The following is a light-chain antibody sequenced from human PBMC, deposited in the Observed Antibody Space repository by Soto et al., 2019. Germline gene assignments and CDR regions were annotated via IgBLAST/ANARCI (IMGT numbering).Light chain of an antibody. V-gene: IGKV3-20*01. CDR2: GAS. Sequence: ENVLTQSPGTLSLSPGERATLSCRASQTVSSYLTWYQQRPGQAPRLLISGASRRATGLPDRFSGSGSGTDFTLTISRLEPEDFALYYCQQYGTSPITFGPGTRLEIK. CDR3: QQYGTSPIT. CDR1: QTVSSY. J-gene: IGKJ5*01.